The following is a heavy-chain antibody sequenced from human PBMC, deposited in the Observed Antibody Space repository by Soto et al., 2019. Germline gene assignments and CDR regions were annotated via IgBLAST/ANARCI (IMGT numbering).Heavy chain of an antibody. D-gene: IGHD5-12*01. CDR3: ARSRGYRGYDLPDY. Sequence: GGSLRLSCAASGFTFSSYGMHWVRQAPGKGLEWVAVIWYDGSNKYYADSVKGRFTISRDNSKNTLYLQMNSLRAEDTAVYYCARSRGYRGYDLPDYWGQGTLVTVSS. J-gene: IGHJ4*02. V-gene: IGHV3-33*01. CDR1: GFTFSSYG. CDR2: IWYDGSNK.